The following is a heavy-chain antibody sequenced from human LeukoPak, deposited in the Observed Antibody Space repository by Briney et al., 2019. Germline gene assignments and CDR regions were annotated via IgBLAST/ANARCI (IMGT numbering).Heavy chain of an antibody. Sequence: PSETLSLTRTVSSGWISRYYWSWIRQPPGKGLECIGYGYHRGSTNHNPSVKRRVTISVDTSKNESSLKLNAVTAADTAVYYCARFGVAFDIWGQGTLVTVSS. J-gene: IGHJ3*02. CDR3: ARFGVAFDI. CDR2: GYHRGST. V-gene: IGHV4-59*01. D-gene: IGHD3-3*01. CDR1: SGWISRYY.